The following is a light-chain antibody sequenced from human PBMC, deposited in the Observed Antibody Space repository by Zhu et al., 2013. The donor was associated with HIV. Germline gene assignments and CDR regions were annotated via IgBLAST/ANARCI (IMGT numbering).Light chain of an antibody. V-gene: IGLV2-14*01. CDR1: SSDVGGYKY. J-gene: IGLJ1*01. Sequence: QSALTQPASVSGSPGQSITISCTGTSSDVGGYKYVSWYQQHPGKAPKLMIYEVSNRPSGVSNRFSGSKSGSTASLTISGLQAEDEADYYCSSYTSTLTYVFGTGTKVTVL. CDR2: EVS. CDR3: SSYTSTLTYV.